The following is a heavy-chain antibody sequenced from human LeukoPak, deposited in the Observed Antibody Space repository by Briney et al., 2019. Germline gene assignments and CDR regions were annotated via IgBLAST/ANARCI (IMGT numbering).Heavy chain of an antibody. Sequence: GGSLRLSCSVSGFTFSSYWMSWVRQAPGKGLEWVANIKQDGSEKNYVDSVKGRFTISRDNAKNSVYLQMDNVRAEDTAVYYCARDSPMGSYSLDYWGQGTLVTVSS. CDR1: GFTFSSYW. CDR2: IKQDGSEK. V-gene: IGHV3-7*03. D-gene: IGHD3-10*01. J-gene: IGHJ4*02. CDR3: ARDSPMGSYSLDY.